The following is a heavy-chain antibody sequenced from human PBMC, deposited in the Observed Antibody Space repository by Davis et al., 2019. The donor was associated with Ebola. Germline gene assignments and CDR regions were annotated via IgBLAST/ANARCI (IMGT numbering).Heavy chain of an antibody. V-gene: IGHV4-34*01. CDR2: INHSGST. Sequence: SETLSLTCSVSGYSIGSGYYWSWIRQPPGKGLEWIGEINHSGSTNYNPSLKSRVTISVDTSKNQFSLKLSSVTAADTAVYYCARGAGDDFWSGYSAFYYYYDMDVWGKGTTVTVSS. CDR1: GYSIGSGYY. J-gene: IGHJ6*04. CDR3: ARGAGDDFWSGYSAFYYYYDMDV. D-gene: IGHD3-3*01.